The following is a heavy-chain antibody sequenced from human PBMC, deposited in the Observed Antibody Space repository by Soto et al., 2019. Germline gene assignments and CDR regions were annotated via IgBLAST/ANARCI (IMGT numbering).Heavy chain of an antibody. V-gene: IGHV3-21*01. Sequence: GGSLRLSCAAPGFTFSSYSMNWVRQAPGKGLEWVSSISSSSSYIYYADSVKGRFTISRDNAKNSLYLQMNSLRAEDTAVYYCARDRGYCSSTSCYDAFDIWGQGTMVTVSS. CDR3: ARDRGYCSSTSCYDAFDI. D-gene: IGHD2-2*01. J-gene: IGHJ3*02. CDR1: GFTFSSYS. CDR2: ISSSSSYI.